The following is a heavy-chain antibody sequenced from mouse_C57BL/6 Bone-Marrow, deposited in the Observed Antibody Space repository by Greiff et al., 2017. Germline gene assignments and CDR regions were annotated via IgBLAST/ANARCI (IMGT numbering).Heavy chain of an antibody. J-gene: IGHJ1*03. CDR2: IYPGSGST. Sequence: QVQLQQSGAELVKPGASVKMSCKASGYTFTSYWITWVKQRPGQGLEWIGDIYPGSGSTNYNEKFKSKATLTVDTSSSTAYMQLSSLTSEYSAVYYCARPYYSNDWYIDVWGTGTTVTVSS. CDR3: ARPYYSNDWYIDV. CDR1: GYTFTSYW. V-gene: IGHV1-55*01. D-gene: IGHD2-5*01.